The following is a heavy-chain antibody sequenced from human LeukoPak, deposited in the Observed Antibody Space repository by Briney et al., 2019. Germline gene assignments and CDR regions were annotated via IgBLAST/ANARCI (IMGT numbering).Heavy chain of an antibody. CDR3: ARRTAGYGGNTYYFDY. V-gene: IGHV5-51*01. CDR2: IYPGDSDT. Sequence: GESLKISCKGSGYSFTSYWIGWVRQMPGKGLEWMGIIYPGDSDTRYSPSFQGQVTISADKSISTAYLQWSSLKASDTAMYYCARRTAGYGGNTYYFDYWGQGTLVTVSS. D-gene: IGHD4-23*01. J-gene: IGHJ4*02. CDR1: GYSFTSYW.